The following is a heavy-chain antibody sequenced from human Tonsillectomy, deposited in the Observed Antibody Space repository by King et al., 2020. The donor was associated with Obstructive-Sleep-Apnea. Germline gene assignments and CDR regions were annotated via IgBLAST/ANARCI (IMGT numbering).Heavy chain of an antibody. V-gene: IGHV7-4-1*02. CDR2: FNTNTGNP. CDR1: GYTFTSYA. D-gene: IGHD2-15*01. CDR3: ARGYCGGASCSNFDY. J-gene: IGHJ4*02. Sequence: QLVQSGSELKKPGASVKVSCKASGYTFTSYAMNWVRQAPGQGLEWMGWFNTNTGNPTYAQDFTRRVVFSLDTSVSTAYLQISGLKTEDTAVYYCARGYCGGASCSNFDYWGQGTLVTVSS.